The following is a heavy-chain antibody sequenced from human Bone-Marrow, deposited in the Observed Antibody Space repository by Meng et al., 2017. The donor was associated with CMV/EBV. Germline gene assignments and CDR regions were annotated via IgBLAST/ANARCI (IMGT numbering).Heavy chain of an antibody. CDR2: ISAYNGNT. D-gene: IGHD3-10*01. Sequence: QVQSVTLGAGGKRPGASVKVSCKASGYTSTSYGISWVRQAPGQGLEWMGWISAYNGNTNYAQKLQGRVTMTTDTSTSTAYMELKSPISDDTAVYYCARAVGSGSYGWFDPWGQGTLVTVSS. V-gene: IGHV1-18*01. J-gene: IGHJ5*02. CDR3: ARAVGSGSYGWFDP. CDR1: GYTSTSYG.